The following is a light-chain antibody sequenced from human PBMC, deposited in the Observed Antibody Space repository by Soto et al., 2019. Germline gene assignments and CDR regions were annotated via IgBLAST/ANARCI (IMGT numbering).Light chain of an antibody. CDR3: QQLSRYPLT. Sequence: DIQLTQSPSALSASVGDTVTITCRASQALCNYLAWYQQKPGKAPDLLIYSASTLQSGVPSRFSGSGSETEFSLTIRALQPEDFATYYCQQLSRYPLTFGGGTKVDIK. CDR1: QALCNY. J-gene: IGKJ4*01. V-gene: IGKV1-9*01. CDR2: SAS.